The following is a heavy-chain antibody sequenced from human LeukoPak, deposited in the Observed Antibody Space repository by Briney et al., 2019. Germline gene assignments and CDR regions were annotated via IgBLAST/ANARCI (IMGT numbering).Heavy chain of an antibody. V-gene: IGHV3-74*01. CDR1: GFTFSSYW. CDR3: VRFPYGGDSEGLDY. J-gene: IGHJ4*02. D-gene: IGHD4-23*01. CDR2: IDSDGSTT. Sequence: GGSLRLSCAATGFTFSSYWMHWVRQAPGKGLVWVSRIDSDGSTTNYADSVKGRFTISRDNAKDTLYLQMNSLRAEDTAVYYCVRFPYGGDSEGLDYWGQGTLVTVSS.